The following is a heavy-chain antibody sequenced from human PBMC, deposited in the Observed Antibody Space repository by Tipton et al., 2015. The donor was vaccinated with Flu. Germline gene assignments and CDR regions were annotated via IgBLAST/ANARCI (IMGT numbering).Heavy chain of an antibody. J-gene: IGHJ4*02. Sequence: TLSLTCAVSGDSISSDYFWGWIRQPPGKGLEWIATIHRSGSTNYNPSLKSRVTISVDTSKNQFSLEMRSVTAADTAVYYCARDPSLGMPDYFDSWGQGILVTASS. CDR3: ARDPSLGMPDYFDS. D-gene: IGHD2-2*01. CDR2: IHRSGST. CDR1: GDSISSDYF. V-gene: IGHV4-38-2*02.